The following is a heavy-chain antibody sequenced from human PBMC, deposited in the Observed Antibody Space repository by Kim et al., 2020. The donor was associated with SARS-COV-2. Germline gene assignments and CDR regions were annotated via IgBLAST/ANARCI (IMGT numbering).Heavy chain of an antibody. Sequence: SETLSLTCTVSGGSISNYYWSWIRQPPGKGLEWIGYIYYSGSTNYNPSLKSRVTISLDTSKNQFSLNLSTVSAADTAVYYCTRMRVGAAAEYDYWGQGSL. V-gene: IGHV4-59*08. D-gene: IGHD1-26*01. CDR3: TRMRVGAAAEYDY. CDR2: IYYSGST. CDR1: GGSISNYY. J-gene: IGHJ4*02.